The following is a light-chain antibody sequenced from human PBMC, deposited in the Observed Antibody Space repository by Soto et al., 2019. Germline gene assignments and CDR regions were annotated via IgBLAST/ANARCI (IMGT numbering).Light chain of an antibody. Sequence: EIVMTQSPATLSVSPGERATLSCRASQSVSSNLAWYQQKPGQAPRLLIYGASTRATGIPARFSGSGSGTELTLTISSLQSEDFAVYYCQQYNNWLRGTFGQGTKLEIK. V-gene: IGKV3-15*01. J-gene: IGKJ2*01. CDR1: QSVSSN. CDR3: QQYNNWLRGT. CDR2: GAS.